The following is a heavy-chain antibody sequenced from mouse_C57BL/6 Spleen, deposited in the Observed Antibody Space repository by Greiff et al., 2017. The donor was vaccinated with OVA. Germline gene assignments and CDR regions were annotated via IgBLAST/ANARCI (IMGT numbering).Heavy chain of an antibody. D-gene: IGHD2-4*01. CDR1: GYTFTSYW. V-gene: IGHV1-59*01. CDR2: IDPSDSYT. Sequence: QVQLQQPGAELVRPGTSVKLSCKASGYTFTSYWMHWVKQRPGQGLEWIGVIDPSDSYTNYNQKFKGKATLTVDPSSSTAYMQLSSLTSEDSAVYYCARKGYDYDGWYFDVWGTGTTVTVSS. CDR3: ARKGYDYDGWYFDV. J-gene: IGHJ1*03.